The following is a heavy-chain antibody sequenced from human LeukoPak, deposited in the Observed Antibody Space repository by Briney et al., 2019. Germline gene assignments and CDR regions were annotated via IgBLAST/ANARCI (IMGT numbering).Heavy chain of an antibody. V-gene: IGHV4-34*01. D-gene: IGHD2-2*01. J-gene: IGHJ6*03. CDR2: INHSGST. Sequence: SETLSLTCAVYGGSFSGYYWSWIRQPPGKGLEWIGEINHSGSTNYNPSLKSRVTISVDTSKNQFSLKLSSVTAADTAVYYCARGGFEIVVVPAARYCYYYMDVWGKGTTVTVSS. CDR3: ARGGFEIVVVPAARYCYYYMDV. CDR1: GGSFSGYY.